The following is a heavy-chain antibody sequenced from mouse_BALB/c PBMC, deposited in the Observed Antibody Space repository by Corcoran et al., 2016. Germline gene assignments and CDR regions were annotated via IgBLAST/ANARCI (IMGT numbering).Heavy chain of an antibody. V-gene: IGHV1-18*01. Sequence: EVQLQQSGPELVKPGASVTISCTTSGYTFTEYTMPWVKQSHGKSLEWIGGINPNNGGTSYNQKFKGKATLTVDKSSSTAYMELRSLTSEDSAVYYGASGYYGNYGFAWFAYWGQGTLVTVSA. J-gene: IGHJ3*01. CDR3: ASGYYGNYGFAWFAY. CDR2: INPNNGGT. D-gene: IGHD2-1*01. CDR1: GYTFTEYT.